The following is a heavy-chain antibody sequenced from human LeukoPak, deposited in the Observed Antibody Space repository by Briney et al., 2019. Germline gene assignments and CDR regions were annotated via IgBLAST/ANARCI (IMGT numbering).Heavy chain of an antibody. V-gene: IGHV3-23*01. CDR1: GFTFSSYV. CDR3: AKDQRPYYYDSSGYSHAFDI. D-gene: IGHD3-22*01. Sequence: GGSQRFSCAASGFTFSSYVMSWVRQAPGKGLEWVSAISASGGSTYYADSVKGRFTISRDNSKNTLYLQMNILRAEDTAVYYCAKDQRPYYYDSSGYSHAFDIWGQGTMVPVSS. J-gene: IGHJ3*02. CDR2: ISASGGST.